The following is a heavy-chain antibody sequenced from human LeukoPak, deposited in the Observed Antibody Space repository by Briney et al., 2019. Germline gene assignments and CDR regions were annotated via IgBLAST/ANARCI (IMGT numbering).Heavy chain of an antibody. CDR2: IRYDGSNK. J-gene: IGHJ4*02. V-gene: IGHV3-30*02. D-gene: IGHD3-9*01. CDR1: GFIFSSYG. CDR3: AKDLSAGLRYFDWVYGPDY. Sequence: SGGSLRLSCAASGFIFSSYGMHWVRQAPGKGLEWVAFIRYDGSNKYYADSVKGRFTISRDNSNNTLYLQMNSLRADDTAVYSCAKDLSAGLRYFDWVYGPDYWGQGTLVTVSS.